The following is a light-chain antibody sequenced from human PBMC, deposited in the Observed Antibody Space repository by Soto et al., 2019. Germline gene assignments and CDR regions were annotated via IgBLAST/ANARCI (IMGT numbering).Light chain of an antibody. J-gene: IGLJ1*01. CDR3: ETWDSNTRV. CDR1: SGHSSYI. CDR2: LEGSGSY. V-gene: IGLV4-60*02. Sequence: QSVLTQSSSASASLGSSVKLTCTLSSGHSSYIIAWHQQQPGKAPRYLMKLEGSGSYNKGSGVPDRFSGSSSGADRYLTISNLQFEDEADYYGETWDSNTRVFGTGTKLTVL.